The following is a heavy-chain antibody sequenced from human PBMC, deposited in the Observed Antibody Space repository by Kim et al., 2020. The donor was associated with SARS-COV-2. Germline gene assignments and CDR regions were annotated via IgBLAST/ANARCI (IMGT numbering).Heavy chain of an antibody. J-gene: IGHJ5*02. Sequence: YAQKFQGRVTITADESTSTAYMELSSLRSEDTAVYHCANVGFGEINWFDPWGQGTLVTVSS. D-gene: IGHD3-10*01. CDR3: ANVGFGEINWFDP. V-gene: IGHV1-69*01.